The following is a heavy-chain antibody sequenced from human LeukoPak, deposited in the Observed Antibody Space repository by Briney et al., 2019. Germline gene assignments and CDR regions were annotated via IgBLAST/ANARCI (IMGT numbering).Heavy chain of an antibody. D-gene: IGHD2-15*01. Sequence: PSQTLSLTCAVSGGSIGSGGYSWSWIRQPPGKGLEWIGYIYHSGSTYYNPSLKSRVTISVDRSKNQFSLKLSSVTAADTAVYYCAREGGSGTVDYWGQGTLVTVSS. J-gene: IGHJ4*02. CDR2: IYHSGST. CDR1: GGSIGSGGYS. V-gene: IGHV4-30-2*01. CDR3: AREGGSGTVDY.